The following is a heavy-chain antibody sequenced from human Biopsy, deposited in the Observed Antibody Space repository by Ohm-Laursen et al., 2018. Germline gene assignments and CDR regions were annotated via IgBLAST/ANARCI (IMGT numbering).Heavy chain of an antibody. CDR2: IYDRGSTA. CDR1: GDSVSSGSFY. V-gene: IGHV4-61*01. D-gene: IGHD6-19*01. J-gene: IGHJ4*02. Sequence: GTLSLTCTVSGDSVSSGSFYWTWIRQPPGQGLEYIGYIYDRGSTANYNPSLESRVTMSEDMPKNQFSLKLSSVTAADTAIYYCARGMRSSGWPYFDSWGQGTLVTVSS. CDR3: ARGMRSSGWPYFDS.